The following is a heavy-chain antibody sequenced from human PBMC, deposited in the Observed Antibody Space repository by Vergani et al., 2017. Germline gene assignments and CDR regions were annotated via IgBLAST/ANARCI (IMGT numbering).Heavy chain of an antibody. J-gene: IGHJ4*02. CDR3: TRPQEAVAGTVLDY. CDR1: GFTFSGSA. CDR2: IRSKANSYAT. V-gene: IGHV3-73*01. Sequence: EVQLVESGGGLVQPGGSLKLSCAASGFTFSGSAMHWVRQASGKGLGWVGRIRSKANSYATTYAASVKGRFTISRDDSKNTAYLQMNSLKTEDTAVNYCTRPQEAVAGTVLDYWGQGTLVTVSS. D-gene: IGHD6-19*01.